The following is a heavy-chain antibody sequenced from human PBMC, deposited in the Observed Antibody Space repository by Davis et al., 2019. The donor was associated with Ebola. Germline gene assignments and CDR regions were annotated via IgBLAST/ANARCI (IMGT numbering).Heavy chain of an antibody. CDR2: INAGNGNT. Sequence: AASVKVSCKASGYTFTSYAMHWVRQAPGQRLEWLGWINAGNGNTKYSQKFQGRVTITRDTSASTAYMELSSLRSEDTAVYFGARGGVAYSDLDYWGQGTLVAVSS. D-gene: IGHD2-21*01. CDR1: GYTFTSYA. J-gene: IGHJ4*02. V-gene: IGHV1-3*01. CDR3: ARGGVAYSDLDY.